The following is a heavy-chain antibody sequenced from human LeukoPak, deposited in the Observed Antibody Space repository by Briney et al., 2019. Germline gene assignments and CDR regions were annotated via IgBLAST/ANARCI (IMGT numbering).Heavy chain of an antibody. J-gene: IGHJ4*02. CDR1: GYTFTTYG. CDR2: ISGYDGNT. V-gene: IGHV1-18*04. D-gene: IGHD2-2*01. CDR3: AREGGGSSTSCPLDY. Sequence: ASVNLSFKASGYTFTTYGVNWVRHGPGQGLEWMGWISGYDGNTKYSQRFQGRVTMTTDTSTSTAYMELRTLRSDDAAVYYCAREGGGSSTSCPLDYWGQGTLVTVSS.